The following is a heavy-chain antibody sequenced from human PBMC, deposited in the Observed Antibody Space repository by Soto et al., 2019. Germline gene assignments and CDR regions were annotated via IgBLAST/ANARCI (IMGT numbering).Heavy chain of an antibody. CDR1: GYTFTGYY. Sequence: QVQLVQSGAEVKKPGASVKVSCKASGYTFTGYYMHWVRQAPGQGLEWMGWINPNSGGTNYAQKFQGWVTMTRETSISTAYMELSRLRSDDTAVYYCARAQVQLERTDDAFDIWGQGTMVTVSS. V-gene: IGHV1-2*04. D-gene: IGHD1-1*01. CDR2: INPNSGGT. CDR3: ARAQVQLERTDDAFDI. J-gene: IGHJ3*02.